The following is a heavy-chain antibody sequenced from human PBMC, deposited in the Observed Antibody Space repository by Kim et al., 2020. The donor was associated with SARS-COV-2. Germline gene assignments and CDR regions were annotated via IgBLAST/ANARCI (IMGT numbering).Heavy chain of an antibody. J-gene: IGHJ6*02. CDR3: AKDPALTGTILDGYYYYGMDV. Sequence: GGSLRLSCAASGFTFSSYAMSWVRQAPGKGLEWVSAISGSGGSTYYADSVKGRFTISRDNSKNTLYLQMNSLRAEDTAVYYCAKDPALTGTILDGYYYYGMDVWGQGTTVTVSS. D-gene: IGHD1-7*01. V-gene: IGHV3-23*01. CDR2: ISGSGGST. CDR1: GFTFSSYA.